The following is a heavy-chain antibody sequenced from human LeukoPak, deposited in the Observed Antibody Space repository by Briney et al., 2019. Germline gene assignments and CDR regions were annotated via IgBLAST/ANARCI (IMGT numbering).Heavy chain of an antibody. CDR3: ASEYDSSGYYYGSWDY. Sequence: GGSLRLSCAASGFTVSSNYMSWVRQAPGKGLEWVSVIYSGGSTYYADSVKGRFTISRDNSKNTLYLQMNSLRAEDTAVYYCASEYDSSGYYYGSWDYWGQGTLVTVSS. CDR2: IYSGGST. D-gene: IGHD3-22*01. CDR1: GFTVSSNY. V-gene: IGHV3-66*01. J-gene: IGHJ4*02.